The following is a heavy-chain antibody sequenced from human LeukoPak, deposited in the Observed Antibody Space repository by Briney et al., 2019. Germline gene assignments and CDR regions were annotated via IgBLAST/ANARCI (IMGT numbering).Heavy chain of an antibody. CDR3: ARGIYSSGYYYYFDY. V-gene: IGHV4-59*01. CDR2: IYYSGRT. CDR1: GGSISTYY. D-gene: IGHD3-22*01. J-gene: IGHJ4*02. Sequence: PSETLSLTCAVSGGSISTYYWSWIRQPPGKGLEWIGYIYYSGRTNSNPSLKSRVTISVDTSKNQFSLKLNSVTAADTAVYYCARGIYSSGYYYYFDYWGQGTLVTVSS.